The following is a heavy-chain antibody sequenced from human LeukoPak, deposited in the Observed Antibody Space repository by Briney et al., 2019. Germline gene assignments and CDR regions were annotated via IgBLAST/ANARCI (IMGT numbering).Heavy chain of an antibody. CDR3: ARGPYKIYYYMDV. D-gene: IGHD1-1*01. J-gene: IGHJ6*03. CDR2: ISSSGSTI. CDR1: GFTFSDYY. V-gene: IGHV3-11*01. Sequence: KPGGSLRLSCAGSGFTFSDYYMSWIRQAPGKGLEWVSYISSSGSTIYYADSVKGRFTISRDNAKNSLYLQMNSLRAEDTALYYCARGPYKIYYYMDVWGKGTTVTVSS.